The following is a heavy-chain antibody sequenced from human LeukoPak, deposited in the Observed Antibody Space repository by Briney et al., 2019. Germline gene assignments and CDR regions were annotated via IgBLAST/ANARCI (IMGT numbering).Heavy chain of an antibody. J-gene: IGHJ4*02. CDR3: ARDRVEMATRY. V-gene: IGHV3-48*04. CDR2: ISSSSSTI. CDR1: GFTFSSYS. Sequence: PGGSLRLSCAGSGFTFSSYSMNWVRQAPGKGLEWVSYISSSSSTIYYADSVKGRFTISRDNAKNSLYLQMNSLRAEDTAVYYCARDRVEMATRYWGQGTLVTVSS. D-gene: IGHD5-24*01.